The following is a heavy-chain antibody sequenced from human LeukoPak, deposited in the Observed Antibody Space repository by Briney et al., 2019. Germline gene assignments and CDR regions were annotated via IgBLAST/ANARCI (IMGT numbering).Heavy chain of an antibody. D-gene: IGHD3-3*01. CDR1: GFTFSSYV. Sequence: GGSLRLSCAASGFTFSSYVMHWVRQAPGKGLEWVAVISYDGSNKYYADSVKGRFTISRDNSKNTLYLQMNSLRAEDTAVYYCARDLWSGSYFDYWGQGTLVTVSS. CDR3: ARDLWSGSYFDY. CDR2: ISYDGSNK. J-gene: IGHJ4*02. V-gene: IGHV3-30*04.